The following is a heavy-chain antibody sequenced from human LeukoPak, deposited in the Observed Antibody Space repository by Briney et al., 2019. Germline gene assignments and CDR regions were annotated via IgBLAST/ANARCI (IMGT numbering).Heavy chain of an antibody. CDR1: GFTFSSYA. J-gene: IGHJ4*02. Sequence: GGSLRLSCAASGFTFSSYAMSWVRQAPGKGLEWVSAISGSGGSTCYADSVKGRFTISRDNSKNTLYLQMNSLRAEDTAVYYCAKAANSDYDYVWGSYTTLDYWGQGTLVTVSS. V-gene: IGHV3-23*01. D-gene: IGHD3-16*01. CDR2: ISGSGGST. CDR3: AKAANSDYDYVWGSYTTLDY.